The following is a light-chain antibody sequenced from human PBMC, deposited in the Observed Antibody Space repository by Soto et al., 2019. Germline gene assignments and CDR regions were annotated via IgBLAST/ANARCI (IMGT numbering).Light chain of an antibody. CDR2: EVS. CDR3: SSYTISNTLPFV. V-gene: IGLV2-14*01. Sequence: QSAVTQPASVSGSPGQSITISCTGTPRDIGGYNFVSWYQQSPGKAPRLIIFEVSSRPSGVSNRFSGSKSGNTASLTISELQPDDEADYHCSSYTISNTLPFVFGTGTKVTVL. J-gene: IGLJ1*01. CDR1: PRDIGGYNF.